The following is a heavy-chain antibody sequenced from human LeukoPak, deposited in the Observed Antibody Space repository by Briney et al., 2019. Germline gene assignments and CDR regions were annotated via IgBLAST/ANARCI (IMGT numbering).Heavy chain of an antibody. CDR3: AKGGVGIPGSSWSRLFDY. V-gene: IGHV3-30*02. Sequence: PGGSLRLSCAASGFTFSSYGMHWVRQAPGKGLEWVAFIRYDGSNKYYADSVKGRFTISRDNSKNTLYLQMNSLRAEDTAVYYCAKGGVGIPGSSWSRLFDYWGQGTLVTVSS. D-gene: IGHD6-13*01. J-gene: IGHJ4*02. CDR2: IRYDGSNK. CDR1: GFTFSSYG.